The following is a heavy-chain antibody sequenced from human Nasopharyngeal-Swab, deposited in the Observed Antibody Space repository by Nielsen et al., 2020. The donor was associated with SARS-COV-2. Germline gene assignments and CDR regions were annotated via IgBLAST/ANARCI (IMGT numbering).Heavy chain of an antibody. J-gene: IGHJ4*02. D-gene: IGHD6-19*01. CDR3: AKNLEYPSGWYRGDYYFDY. CDR2: ISYDGYNK. CDR1: GFTFSSYG. Sequence: GGSLRLSCAASGFTFSSYGMHWVRQAPGKGLEWVAVISYDGYNKYYADSVKGRFTISRDNSENTLYLQMNSLRAEDTAVYYCAKNLEYPSGWYRGDYYFDYWGQGTLVTVSS. V-gene: IGHV3-30*18.